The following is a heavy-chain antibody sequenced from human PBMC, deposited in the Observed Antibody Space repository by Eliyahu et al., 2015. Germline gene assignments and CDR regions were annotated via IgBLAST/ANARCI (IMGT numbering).Heavy chain of an antibody. CDR1: GFIFSSYA. Sequence: QVQLVEAGGGVVQPGGSLXLSXLTSGFIFSSYAMHWVRQAPGKGLEWVASTRYDGHGKYYGDSVRGRFTISRDNSKNTLFLEMTRLRVEDTAVYFCAKDVEGSGWYVDVWGQGTLVTVSS. CDR3: AKDVEGSGWYVDV. J-gene: IGHJ4*02. CDR2: TRYDGHGK. D-gene: IGHD6-19*01. V-gene: IGHV3-30*02.